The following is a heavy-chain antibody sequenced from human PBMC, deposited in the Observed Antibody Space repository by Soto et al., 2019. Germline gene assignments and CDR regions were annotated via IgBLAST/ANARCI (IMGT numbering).Heavy chain of an antibody. CDR2: ISSSSSYI. CDR3: ARDSFGPYSSSRVFDY. V-gene: IGHV3-21*01. J-gene: IGHJ4*02. D-gene: IGHD6-6*01. CDR1: GFTFSSYS. Sequence: GGSLRLSCAASGFTFSSYSMNWVRQAPGKGLEWVSSISSSSSYIYYADSVKGRFTISRDNARNSLYLQMNSLRAEDTVVYYCARDSFGPYSSSRVFDYWGQGTLVTVSS.